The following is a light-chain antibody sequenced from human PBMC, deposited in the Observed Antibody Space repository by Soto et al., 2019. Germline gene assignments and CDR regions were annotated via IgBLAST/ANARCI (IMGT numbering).Light chain of an antibody. Sequence: QSVLIQPPSVSGSPGQSVTISCTGTGSDFGSYNYVSCYQQHPGTAPKPMICDVNTQPSGVPDRFSGSMSGSTASLTISGVRADDDADYYCSSYTCSSTYVFGPGTKVTVL. CDR3: SSYTCSSTYV. CDR1: GSDFGSYNY. V-gene: IGLV2-18*02. J-gene: IGLJ1*01. CDR2: DVN.